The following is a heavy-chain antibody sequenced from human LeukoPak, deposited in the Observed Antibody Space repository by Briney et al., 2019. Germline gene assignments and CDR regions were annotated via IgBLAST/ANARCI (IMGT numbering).Heavy chain of an antibody. CDR1: GGSISSYY. CDR3: ARNLGFCNSAACYVAWFDS. J-gene: IGHJ5*01. D-gene: IGHD2-2*01. Sequence: SETLSLTCTVSGGSISSYYWSWIRQPPGKGLEWIGHVYYSGSTNYNPSLKNRVTISVDMSKNQFSLKLTSVTAADTAVYYCARNLGFCNSAACYVAWFDSWGQGTLVTVSS. V-gene: IGHV4-59*08. CDR2: VYYSGST.